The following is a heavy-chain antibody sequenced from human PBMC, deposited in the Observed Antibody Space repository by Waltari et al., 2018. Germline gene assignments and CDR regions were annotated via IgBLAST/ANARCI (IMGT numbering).Heavy chain of an antibody. J-gene: IGHJ4*02. Sequence: QVQLQQWGAGLLKPSETLSLTCAVYGGSFSGYYWSWIRQPPGKGLEWIGEINHSGSTNYNPSLKSRVTISVDTSKNQFSLKLSSVTAADTAVYYCAIQGQQLVTFDYWGQGTLVTVSS. CDR3: AIQGQQLVTFDY. CDR1: GGSFSGYY. D-gene: IGHD6-13*01. V-gene: IGHV4-34*01. CDR2: INHSGST.